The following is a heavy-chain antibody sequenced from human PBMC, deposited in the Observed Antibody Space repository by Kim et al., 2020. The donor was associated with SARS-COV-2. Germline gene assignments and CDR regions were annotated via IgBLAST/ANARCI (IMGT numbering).Heavy chain of an antibody. CDR1: GGTFSSYA. D-gene: IGHD4-17*01. J-gene: IGHJ2*01. CDR3: ARVRADYGGKDWDWYFDL. CDR2: IIPIFGTA. V-gene: IGHV1-69*13. Sequence: SVKVSCKASGGTFSSYAISWVRQAPGQGLEWMGGIIPIFGTANYAQKFQGRVTITADESTSTAYMELSSLRSEDTAVYYCARVRADYGGKDWDWYFDLWGRGTLVTVSS.